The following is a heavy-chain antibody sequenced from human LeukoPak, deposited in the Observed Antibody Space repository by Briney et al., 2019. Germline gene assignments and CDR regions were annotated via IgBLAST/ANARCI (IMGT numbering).Heavy chain of an antibody. CDR1: GGSISSGGYY. CDR3: ARVCTSCYEGKWYFDL. V-gene: IGHV4-31*03. CDR2: IYYSGST. D-gene: IGHD2-2*01. J-gene: IGHJ2*01. Sequence: SETLSLTCTVSGGSISSGGYYWSWIRQHPGKGLEWIGYIYYSGSTYYNPSLKSRVTISVDTSKNQFSLKLSSVTAADTAVYYCARVCTSCYEGKWYFDLWGRGTLVTVSS.